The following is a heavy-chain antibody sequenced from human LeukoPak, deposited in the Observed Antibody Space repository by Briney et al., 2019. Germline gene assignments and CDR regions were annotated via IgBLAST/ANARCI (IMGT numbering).Heavy chain of an antibody. CDR2: IYYSGST. D-gene: IGHD2-8*01. J-gene: IGHJ3*02. V-gene: IGHV4-39*07. CDR3: ARRYCTNGVCYRSAFDI. CDR1: GGSISSSSYY. Sequence: PSETLSLTCTVSGGSISSSSYYWGWIRQPPGKGLEWIGSIYYSGSTYYNPSLKSRVTISVDTSKNQFSLKVTSVTAADTAVYYCARRYCTNGVCYRSAFDIWGQGTMVTVSS.